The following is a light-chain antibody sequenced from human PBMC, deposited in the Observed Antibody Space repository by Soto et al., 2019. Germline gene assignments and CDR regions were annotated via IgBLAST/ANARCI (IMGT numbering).Light chain of an antibody. J-gene: IGLJ2*01. CDR1: SSNIGSNY. CDR3: AAWDDSLSGQV. CDR2: RNN. Sequence: QSVLTQPPSASGTPGQRVTISCSGSSSNIGSNYVYWYQQLPGTAPKLLIYRNNQRPSGVPDRFSGSKSGTSASLAISGLRXXXEXDYYCAAWDDSLSGQVFGGGTKLTLL. V-gene: IGLV1-47*01.